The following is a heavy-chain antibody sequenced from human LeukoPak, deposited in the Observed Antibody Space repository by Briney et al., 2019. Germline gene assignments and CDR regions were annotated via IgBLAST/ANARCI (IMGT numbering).Heavy chain of an antibody. CDR2: ISAYNGNT. V-gene: IGHV1-18*01. J-gene: IGHJ4*02. D-gene: IGHD3-16*02. Sequence: ASVKVSCKASGYTFTSYGISWVRQAPGQGLEWMGWISAYNGNTNYAQKLQGRVTVTTDTSTSTAYMELRSLRSDDTAVYYCAREDNGGELSLLADYWGQGTLVTVSS. CDR3: AREDNGGELSLLADY. CDR1: GYTFTSYG.